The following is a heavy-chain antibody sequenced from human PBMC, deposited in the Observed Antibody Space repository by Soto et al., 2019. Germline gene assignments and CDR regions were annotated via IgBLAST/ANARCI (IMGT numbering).Heavy chain of an antibody. CDR3: ARWGRSIAPAGTTLIYYYYGMDV. J-gene: IGHJ6*02. CDR1: GDHFTSYG. D-gene: IGHD6-13*01. CDR2: ISAYNGNT. V-gene: IGHV1-18*04. Sequence: ASVKVSCKASGDHFTSYGINWVRHAPKQGPEWMGWISAYNGNTNYAQKLQGRVTMTTDTSTSTAYMELRSLRSDDTAVYYCARWGRSIAPAGTTLIYYYYGMDVWGQGTTVTVSS.